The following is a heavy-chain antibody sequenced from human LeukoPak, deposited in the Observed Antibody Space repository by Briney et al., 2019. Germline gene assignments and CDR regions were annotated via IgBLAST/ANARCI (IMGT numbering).Heavy chain of an antibody. Sequence: PGGSLRLSCAASGFTFSGSAMHWVRQASGKGLEWVGRIRSKANNYATSYAASVKGRFTISRDDSNNQAYLQINSLKTEDTAVYYXYLRNSPLPDYWGQGTLVXVSS. D-gene: IGHD3-9*01. V-gene: IGHV3-73*01. CDR2: IRSKANNYAT. CDR3: YLRNSPLPDY. CDR1: GFTFSGSA. J-gene: IGHJ4*02.